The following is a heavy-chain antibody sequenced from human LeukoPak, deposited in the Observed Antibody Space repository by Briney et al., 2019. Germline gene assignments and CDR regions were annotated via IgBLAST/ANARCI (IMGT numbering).Heavy chain of an antibody. Sequence: GGSLRLSCAASGFTLSSYGINWVRLAPGKGLEWVSSISSTSSFIYYADSVKGRFTISRDNAKNSLYLQMNSLRAEDTAVYYCARDSLPYYYYYYMDVWGKGTTVTVSS. D-gene: IGHD2-2*01. J-gene: IGHJ6*03. V-gene: IGHV3-21*01. CDR2: ISSTSSFI. CDR1: GFTLSSYG. CDR3: ARDSLPYYYYYYMDV.